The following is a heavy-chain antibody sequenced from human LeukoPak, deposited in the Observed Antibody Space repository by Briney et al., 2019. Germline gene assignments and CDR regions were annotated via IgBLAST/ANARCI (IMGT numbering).Heavy chain of an antibody. D-gene: IGHD3-22*01. V-gene: IGHV4-31*03. CDR2: IYYSGST. J-gene: IGHJ4*02. CDR3: ASMDSSGYYQAPFDY. CDR1: GGSISSGGYY. Sequence: SQTLSLTCTVSGGSISSGGYYWSWIRQHPGKGLEWIGYIYYSGSTYYNPSLKSRVTISVDTSKNQFSLKLSSVTAADTAVYYCASMDSSGYYQAPFDYWGQGTLVTVSS.